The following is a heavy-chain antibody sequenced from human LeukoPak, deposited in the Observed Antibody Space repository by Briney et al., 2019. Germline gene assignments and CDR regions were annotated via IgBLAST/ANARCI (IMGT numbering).Heavy chain of an antibody. J-gene: IGHJ4*02. V-gene: IGHV4-59*01. Sequence: PSETLSLTCTVSGGSISSYYWSWIRQPPGKGLEWIGYIYYSGSTNYNPSLKSRVTISVDTSKNQFSLKLSSVTAADTAVYYCARGTYYDFWSGLDYWGQGTLVTVS. CDR2: IYYSGST. CDR3: ARGTYYDFWSGLDY. CDR1: GGSISSYY. D-gene: IGHD3-3*01.